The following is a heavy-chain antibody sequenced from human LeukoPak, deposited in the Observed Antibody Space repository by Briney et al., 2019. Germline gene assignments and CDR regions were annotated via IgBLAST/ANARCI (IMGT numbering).Heavy chain of an antibody. J-gene: IGHJ6*03. Sequence: PSETLSLTCAVSGGSISSYYWSWIRQPPGKGLEWIGYIYYSGSTNYNPSLKSRVTISVDTSKNQFSLKLSSVTAADTAVYYCARVKIAVATHYYYYMDVWGKGTTVTVSS. V-gene: IGHV4-59*01. CDR3: ARVKIAVATHYYYYMDV. CDR2: IYYSGST. D-gene: IGHD6-19*01. CDR1: GGSISSYY.